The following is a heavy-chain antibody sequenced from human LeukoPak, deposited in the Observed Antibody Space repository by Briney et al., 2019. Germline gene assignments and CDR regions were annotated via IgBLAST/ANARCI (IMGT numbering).Heavy chain of an antibody. D-gene: IGHD6-6*01. CDR1: GGTFSSYA. Sequence: GASVKVSCKASGGTFSSYAISWVRQAPGQGLEWMGGIIPIFGTANYAQKFQGRVTITADESTSTAYMELSSLRSEDTAVYYCARFRGSSSSITDYYYYYMDVWGKGTTVTVSS. V-gene: IGHV1-69*13. CDR3: ARFRGSSSSITDYYYYYMDV. J-gene: IGHJ6*03. CDR2: IIPIFGTA.